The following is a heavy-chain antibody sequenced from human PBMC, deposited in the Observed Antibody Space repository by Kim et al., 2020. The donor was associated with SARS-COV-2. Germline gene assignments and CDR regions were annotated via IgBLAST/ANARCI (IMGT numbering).Heavy chain of an antibody. J-gene: IGHJ4*02. CDR2: IKQDGREK. V-gene: IGHV3-7*01. CDR3: AREFKTFVFDY. Sequence: GGSLRLSCAASGFTFSNYWMNWVRQAPGKGLEWVANIKQDGREKTFVASVKGRFTISRDNAKNSLYLQLNSLRAEDTAVYYCAREFKTFVFDYWGQGAL. CDR1: GFTFSNYW.